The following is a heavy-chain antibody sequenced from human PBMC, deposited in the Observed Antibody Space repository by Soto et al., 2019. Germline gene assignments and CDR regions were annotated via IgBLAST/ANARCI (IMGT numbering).Heavy chain of an antibody. D-gene: IGHD2-8*01. CDR3: PRDLNGGNPFDY. CDR1: GYTLTNYG. V-gene: IGHV1-3*05. J-gene: IGHJ4*02. CDR2: IDPGSGKA. Sequence: QVQLVQSGAEEKKPGASVRVSCMPSGYTLTNYGIQRVRQAPGHTLDWLGWIDPGSGKATSSQKFQGRIIITRGNSASTFYTDLSSLTSEDTAVYLCPRDLNGGNPFDYWGRGALVTVSS.